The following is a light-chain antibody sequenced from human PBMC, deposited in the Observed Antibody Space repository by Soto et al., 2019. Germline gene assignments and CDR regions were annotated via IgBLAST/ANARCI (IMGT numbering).Light chain of an antibody. J-gene: IGLJ1*01. CDR3: SSYTSISTLYV. CDR1: NSDVGGYNY. Sequence: QSVLTQPASVSGSPGQSITISCTGTNSDVGGYNYVSWYQQHPGKAPELMIYEGSHRPSGVSNRFSGSKSDNTASLTISGLQAEDEADYYCSSYTSISTLYVFGTGTKVTVL. CDR2: EGS. V-gene: IGLV2-14*01.